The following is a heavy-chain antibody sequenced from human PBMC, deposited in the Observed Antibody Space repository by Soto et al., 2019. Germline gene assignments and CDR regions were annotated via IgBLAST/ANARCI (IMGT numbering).Heavy chain of an antibody. D-gene: IGHD2-15*01. Sequence: PSETLSLTCTVSGGSISSGGYYWSWIRQHPGKGLEWIGYIYYSGSTYYNPSLKSRVTISVDTSKNQFSLKLSSVTAADTAVYYCARESVVVAATIDPWGQGTLVTVSS. CDR3: ARESVVVAATIDP. CDR2: IYYSGST. J-gene: IGHJ5*02. V-gene: IGHV4-31*03. CDR1: GGSISSGGYY.